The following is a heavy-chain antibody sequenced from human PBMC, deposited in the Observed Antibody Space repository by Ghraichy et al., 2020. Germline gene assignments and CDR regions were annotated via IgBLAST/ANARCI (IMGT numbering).Heavy chain of an antibody. V-gene: IGHV3-23*01. CDR2: ISGSGDST. D-gene: IGHD3-16*01. CDR1: AFSIGHHV. CDR3: ASWGGAPSAFSPTYFGPLDY. J-gene: IGHJ4*02. Sequence: GGSLRLSCAASAFSIGHHVMTWVLHAPGEGLEWVSSISGSGDSTYFADSAKGRFTVSRDNSKNMVYLQLNSLKADDTAVYICASWGGAPSAFSPTYFGPLDYWGKGTLGTVSS.